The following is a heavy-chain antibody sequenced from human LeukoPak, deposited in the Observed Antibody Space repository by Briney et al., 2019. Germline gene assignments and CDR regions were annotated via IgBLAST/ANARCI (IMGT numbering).Heavy chain of an antibody. D-gene: IGHD2-15*01. V-gene: IGHV3-30-3*01. CDR1: GFTFSSYA. CDR2: ISYDGSNK. J-gene: IGHJ4*02. CDR3: ARAIVVVVAADY. Sequence: GRSLRLSCAASGFTFSSYAMHWVRQAPGKGLEWVAVISYDGSNKYYADSVKGRFTISRDNSKNTLYLQMNSLRAEDTAVYYCARAIVVVVAADYWGQGTLATVSS.